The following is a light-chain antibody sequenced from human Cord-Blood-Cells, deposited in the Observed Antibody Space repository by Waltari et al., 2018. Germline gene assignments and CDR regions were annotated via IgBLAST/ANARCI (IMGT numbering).Light chain of an antibody. CDR2: DVS. CDR1: SSDVGGYNY. CDR3: CSYAGSYTWV. J-gene: IGLJ3*02. Sequence: SALTQPRSVSGSPGQSVTIPCTGTSSDVGGYNYVSWYQQHPGKAPKLMIYDVSKRPSGVPDRVSGSKSGNTASLTISGLQAEDEADYYCCSYAGSYTWVFGGGTKLTVL. V-gene: IGLV2-11*01.